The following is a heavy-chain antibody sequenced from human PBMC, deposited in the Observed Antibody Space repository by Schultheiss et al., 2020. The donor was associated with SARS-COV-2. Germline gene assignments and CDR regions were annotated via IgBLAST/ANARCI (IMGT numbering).Heavy chain of an antibody. D-gene: IGHD1-26*01. J-gene: IGHJ4*02. Sequence: ASVKVSCKASGYTFTSYDINWVRQATGQGLEWMGWMNPNSGNTGYAQKFQGRVTMTRNTSISTAYMELSSLRAEDTAVYYCARGDQSGSYVWDWGQGTLVTVSS. CDR3: ARGDQSGSYVWD. CDR1: GYTFTSYD. V-gene: IGHV1-8*01. CDR2: MNPNSGNT.